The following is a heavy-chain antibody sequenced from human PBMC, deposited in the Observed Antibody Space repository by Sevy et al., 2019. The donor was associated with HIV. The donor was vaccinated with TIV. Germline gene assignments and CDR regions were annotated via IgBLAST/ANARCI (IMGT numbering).Heavy chain of an antibody. CDR3: VRVLWDVLVVPAATPSPWLDS. CDR1: GITFSSYA. CDR2: IDPRGNER. Sequence: GGSLRLSCAASGITFSSYAMSWVRQAPGKGLEWVASIDPRGNERDYLDSLKGRFTISRDNAKNSLYLQMYSLKAGDTALYYCVRVLWDVLVVPAATPSPWLDSWGQGTLVTVSS. V-gene: IGHV3-7*01. J-gene: IGHJ5*01. D-gene: IGHD3-16*02.